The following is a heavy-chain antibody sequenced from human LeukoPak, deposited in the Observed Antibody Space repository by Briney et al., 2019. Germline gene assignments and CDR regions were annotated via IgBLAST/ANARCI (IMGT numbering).Heavy chain of an antibody. CDR2: IYYSGST. J-gene: IGHJ4*02. CDR1: GGSISSSSYY. V-gene: IGHV4-39*07. D-gene: IGHD5-18*01. CDR3: ARDRVYSYGFDY. Sequence: SETLSLTCTVSGGSISSSSYYWGWIRQPPGKGLEWIGSIYYSGSTYYNPSLKSRVTISVDKSKNQFSLKLSSVTAADTAVYYCARDRVYSYGFDYWGQGTLVTVSS.